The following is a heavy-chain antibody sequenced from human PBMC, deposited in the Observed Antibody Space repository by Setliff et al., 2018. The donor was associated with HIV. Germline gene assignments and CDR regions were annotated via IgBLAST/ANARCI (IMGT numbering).Heavy chain of an antibody. CDR1: GGSMNSENNH. CDR3: ARDPSDGYGHFDY. J-gene: IGHJ4*02. D-gene: IGHD5-18*01. CDR2: FTNRGST. Sequence: PSETLSLTCTVSGGSMNSENNHWGWFRQPAGKGLEWIGRFTNRGSTDYNPSLKSRVTISIDRSRNQFSLKLSAVTAADTAVYFCARDPSDGYGHFDYWGQGALVTVPS. V-gene: IGHV4-61*02.